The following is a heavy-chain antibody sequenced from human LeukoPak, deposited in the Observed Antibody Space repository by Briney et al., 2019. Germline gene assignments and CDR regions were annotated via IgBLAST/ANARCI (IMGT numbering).Heavy chain of an antibody. V-gene: IGHV1-8*01. D-gene: IGHD3-3*01. CDR3: ARGMYYFWSGISYYYYGMDV. J-gene: IGHJ6*02. CDR2: MNPNSSKT. Sequence: ASVTVSRKASGYTFTIYDINWVRQATPPGLEWVGWMNPNSSKTGYEQKFQGRVTMSRNTYISTAYVELSSLRSEDTVLYYCARGMYYFWSGISYYYYGMDVWGQGTTVTVSS. CDR1: GYTFTIYD.